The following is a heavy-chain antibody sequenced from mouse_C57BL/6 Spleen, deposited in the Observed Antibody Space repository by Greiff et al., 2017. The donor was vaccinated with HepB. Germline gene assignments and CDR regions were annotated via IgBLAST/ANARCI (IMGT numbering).Heavy chain of an antibody. CDR2: ISYDGSN. V-gene: IGHV3-6*01. CDR3: AVYYGSSYEWYFDV. CDR1: GYSITSGYY. Sequence: VQLQQSGPGLVKPSQSLSLTCSVTGYSITSGYYWNWIRQFPGNKLEWMGYISYDGSNNYNPSLKNRISITRDTSKNQFFLKLNSVTTEDTATYYCAVYYGSSYEWYFDVWGTGTTVTVSS. D-gene: IGHD1-1*01. J-gene: IGHJ1*03.